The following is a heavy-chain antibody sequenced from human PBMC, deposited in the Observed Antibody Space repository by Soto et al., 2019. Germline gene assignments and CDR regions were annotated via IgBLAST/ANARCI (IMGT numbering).Heavy chain of an antibody. D-gene: IGHD3-3*01. J-gene: IGHJ3*01. CDR1: GYTFTSYG. CDR3: VTLAYYDFLRGPSNGAFDV. CDR2: FSTYNGNT. V-gene: IGHV1-18*01. Sequence: ASVKVSCKASGYTFTSYGINWVRQAPGQGLEWMGWFSTYNGNTNYAQKLQGRVTMTTDTSTSTAYMELRSLRSDDTAMYYCVTLAYYDFLRGPSNGAFDVWGQGTMVTVSS.